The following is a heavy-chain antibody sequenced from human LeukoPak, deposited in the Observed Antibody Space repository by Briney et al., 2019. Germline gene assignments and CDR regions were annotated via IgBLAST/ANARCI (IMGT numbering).Heavy chain of an antibody. V-gene: IGHV3-23*01. Sequence: GALRLSCAASGFPFSSHGMNWVRQAPGKGLEWVSGISPSGGITYYTDSVKGRFTISRDNSKNTQSLQMNSLRAEDTAVYYCAKDDGWGRYKHWGQGTLVTVSS. CDR2: ISPSGGIT. D-gene: IGHD3-16*01. CDR3: AKDDGWGRYKH. CDR1: GFPFSSHG. J-gene: IGHJ1*01.